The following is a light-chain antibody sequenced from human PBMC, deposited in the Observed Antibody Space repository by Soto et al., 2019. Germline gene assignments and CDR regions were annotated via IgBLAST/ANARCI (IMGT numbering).Light chain of an antibody. Sequence: QSALTQPASVSGSPGQSITISCTGTSSDIGAYNYVSWHQQHPGKAPKLVIYNVYDRPSGISNRFSGSKSGNTASLTVSGLQAADEADYFCKSYAGSNTYVFGSGTKVTVL. CDR2: NVY. CDR3: KSYAGSNTYV. V-gene: IGLV2-14*03. CDR1: SSDIGAYNY. J-gene: IGLJ1*01.